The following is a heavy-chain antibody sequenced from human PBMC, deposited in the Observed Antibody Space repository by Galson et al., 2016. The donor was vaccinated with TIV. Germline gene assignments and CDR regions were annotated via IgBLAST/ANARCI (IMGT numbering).Heavy chain of an antibody. CDR2: INWNSGSV. V-gene: IGHV3-9*01. D-gene: IGHD3-3*01. CDR3: AKAKSIFGVVPHRAFDV. Sequence: SLRLSCAASGFSFGDYAMHWVRQAPGKGLEWVSGINWNSGSVDFADSVKGRFTISRDNAKNSLYLQMNSLRGEATALYYCAKAKSIFGVVPHRAFDVWGQGTTVTVSS. CDR1: GFSFGDYA. J-gene: IGHJ3*01.